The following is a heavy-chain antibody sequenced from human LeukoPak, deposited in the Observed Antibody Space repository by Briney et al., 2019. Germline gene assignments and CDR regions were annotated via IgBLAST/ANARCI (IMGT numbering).Heavy chain of an antibody. CDR2: IKQDGSEK. Sequence: GGSLRLSCAASGFTFSSYWMSWVRQAPGKGLEWVANIKQDGSEKYYVDSVKGRFTISRDNAKNSLYLQMNSLRAEDTAVYYCARHARHYDFSYSYYYYYMDVWGKGTTVTVSS. D-gene: IGHD3-3*01. CDR1: GFTFSSYW. V-gene: IGHV3-7*03. J-gene: IGHJ6*03. CDR3: ARHARHYDFSYSYYYYYMDV.